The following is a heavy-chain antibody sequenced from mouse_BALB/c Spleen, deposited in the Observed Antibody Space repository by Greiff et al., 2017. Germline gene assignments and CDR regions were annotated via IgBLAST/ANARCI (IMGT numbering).Heavy chain of an antibody. CDR3: GIGITTTGYAMDD. V-gene: IGHV1-20*02. D-gene: IGHD2-4*01. CDR2: INLYNGDT. J-gene: IGHJ4*01. Sequence: VQLQQSGPALVPPGASVKISCKSSGYSFTGYFMNWVQLSHGKSLEWIGRINLYNGDTFYNQKVKGKATLTVDKSTSTANMELLSLVSEDSVVYYCGIGITTTGYAMDDGGQGTSVTV. CDR1: GYSFTGYF.